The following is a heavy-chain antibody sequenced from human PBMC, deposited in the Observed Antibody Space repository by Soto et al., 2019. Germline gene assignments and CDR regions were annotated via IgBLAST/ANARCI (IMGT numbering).Heavy chain of an antibody. Sequence: SETLSLTCTVSGGSISSSSYYWGWIRQPPGKGLEWIGSIYYSGSTYYNPSLKNRVTISVDTSKNQFSLKLSSVTAADTAFFFCAGHGGHSSGFNDYWGQGTLVTVSS. CDR2: IYYSGST. D-gene: IGHD6-19*01. V-gene: IGHV4-39*01. J-gene: IGHJ4*02. CDR3: AGHGGHSSGFNDY. CDR1: GGSISSSSYY.